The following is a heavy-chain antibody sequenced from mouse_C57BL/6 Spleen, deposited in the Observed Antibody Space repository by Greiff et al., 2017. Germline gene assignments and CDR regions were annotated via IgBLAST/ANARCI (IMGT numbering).Heavy chain of an antibody. D-gene: IGHD1-1*01. CDR1: GYSFTDYN. V-gene: IGHV1-39*01. CDR3: AREGIYGNAMDY. J-gene: IGHJ4*01. Sequence: ASVKISCKASGYSFTDYNMNWVKQSNGKSLEWIGVINPNYGTTSYNQKFKGKATLTVDQSSSTAYMQLNSLTSEDSAVYYCAREGIYGNAMDYWGQGTSVTVSS. CDR2: INPNYGTT.